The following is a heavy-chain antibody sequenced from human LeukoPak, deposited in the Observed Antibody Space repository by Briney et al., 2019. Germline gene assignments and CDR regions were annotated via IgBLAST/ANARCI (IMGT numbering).Heavy chain of an antibody. CDR2: IRYDGSNK. Sequence: GGSLRLSCAASGFTFSAYGFHWVRQAPGKGLEWVAFIRYDGSNKYYVDSVRGRFTISRDNSKNTLYLQMNSLRNEDTAVYFCARDKARGSLLGPRTAAPGTFDYWGQGTLVTVSS. CDR1: GFTFSAYG. D-gene: IGHD6-13*01. J-gene: IGHJ4*02. V-gene: IGHV3-30*02. CDR3: ARDKARGSLLGPRTAAPGTFDY.